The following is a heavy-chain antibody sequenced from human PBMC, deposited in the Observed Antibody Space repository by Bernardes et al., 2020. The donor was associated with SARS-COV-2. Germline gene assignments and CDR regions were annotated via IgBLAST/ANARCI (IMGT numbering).Heavy chain of an antibody. Sequence: SETLSLTCSVSGVSGGSISSHYWSWIRQPPGKELEWIGYIYFRGNTNYNPSLQSRVTISIDRAKNQFSLKLSSVTAADTAVYYCARVAPYNWNYAWLDPWGQGILVTVSS. J-gene: IGHJ5*02. V-gene: IGHV4-59*11. D-gene: IGHD1-7*01. CDR2: IYFRGNT. CDR3: ARVAPYNWNYAWLDP. CDR1: GGSISSHY.